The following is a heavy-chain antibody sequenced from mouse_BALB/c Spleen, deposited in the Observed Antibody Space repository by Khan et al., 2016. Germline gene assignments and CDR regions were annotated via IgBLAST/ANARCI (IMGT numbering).Heavy chain of an antibody. CDR3: TRYLGRGRAYYLDY. J-gene: IGHJ2*01. CDR1: GYSITSDSY. D-gene: IGHD4-1*01. V-gene: IGHV3-6*01. CDR2: ISYAGTD. Sequence: QLQESGPGLVKPSQSLSLTCSVTGYSITSDSYWNWLRQFPGNLLEWTGYISYAGTDNYNPSLKNLISFTRDTSKNQFFLNLNHVTTEDTATYYYTRYLGRGRAYYLDYWGQGTTRTFSS.